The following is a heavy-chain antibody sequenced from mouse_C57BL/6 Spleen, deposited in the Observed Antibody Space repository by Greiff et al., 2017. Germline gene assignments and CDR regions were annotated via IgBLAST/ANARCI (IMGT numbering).Heavy chain of an antibody. Sequence: LQESGAELAKPGASVKLSCKASGYPFTSYWMHWVKQRPGQGLEWIGYINPSSGYTKYNQKFKDKATLTAEKSSSTAYMQLSSLTYEYSSVYYLARGGLDDYDEGNYFDYWGQGTTLTVSS. CDR2: INPSSGYT. V-gene: IGHV1-7*01. CDR1: GYPFTSYW. D-gene: IGHD2-4*01. CDR3: ARGGLDDYDEGNYFDY. J-gene: IGHJ2*01.